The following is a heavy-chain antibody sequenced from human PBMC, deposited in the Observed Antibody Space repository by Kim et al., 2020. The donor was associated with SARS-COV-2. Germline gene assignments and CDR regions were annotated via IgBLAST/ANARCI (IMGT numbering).Heavy chain of an antibody. J-gene: IGHJ4*02. D-gene: IGHD2-2*01. CDR2: K. CDR3: APSSSLSRTFDY. Sequence: KYDAASVKGRFTISSDNAKNALYLQMNSLRAEDTAVYYCAPSSSLSRTFDYWGQGTLVTVSS. V-gene: IGHV3-21*01.